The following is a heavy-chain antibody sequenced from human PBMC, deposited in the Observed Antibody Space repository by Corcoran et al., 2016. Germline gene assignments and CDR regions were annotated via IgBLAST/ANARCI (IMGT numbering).Heavy chain of an antibody. CDR1: GYTFTGYY. CDR3: AGGEEYSGSYYWYNWFDP. J-gene: IGHJ5*02. CDR2: INPNSGGT. D-gene: IGHD1-26*01. V-gene: IGHV1-2*02. Sequence: QVQLVQSGAEVKKPGASVKVSCKASGYTFTGYYMHRVRQAPGQGLEWMGWINPNSGGTNYAQKFQGRVTMTRDTSISTAYMELSRLRSDDTAVYYCAGGEEYSGSYYWYNWFDPWGQGTLVTVSS.